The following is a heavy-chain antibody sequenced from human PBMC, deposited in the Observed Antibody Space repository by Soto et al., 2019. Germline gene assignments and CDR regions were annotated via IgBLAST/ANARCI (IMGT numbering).Heavy chain of an antibody. D-gene: IGHD1-26*01. J-gene: IGHJ4*02. Sequence: SETLSLTCTVSGGSISSSSYYWGWIRQPPGKGLEWIGSIYYSGITYYNPSLKSRVTISVDTSKNQFSLKVSSVTAADAAVYNCARPILGATTYFFDYWGQGTLVTVSS. CDR1: GGSISSSSYY. CDR3: ARPILGATTYFFDY. CDR2: IYYSGIT. V-gene: IGHV4-39*01.